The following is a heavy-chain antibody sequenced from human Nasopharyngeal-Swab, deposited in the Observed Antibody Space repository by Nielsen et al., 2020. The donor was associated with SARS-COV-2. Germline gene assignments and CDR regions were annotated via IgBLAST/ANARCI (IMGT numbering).Heavy chain of an antibody. D-gene: IGHD3-10*01. Sequence: SVNVPCKASGGTFRSYAISWVRQAPGQGLEWMGGIIPIFGTANYAQKFQGRVTIPADESTSTAYMELSSLRSEDTAVYYCARGSTILHAFDIWGQGTMVTVS. CDR2: IIPIFGTA. J-gene: IGHJ3*02. CDR1: GGTFRSYA. CDR3: ARGSTILHAFDI. V-gene: IGHV1-69*13.